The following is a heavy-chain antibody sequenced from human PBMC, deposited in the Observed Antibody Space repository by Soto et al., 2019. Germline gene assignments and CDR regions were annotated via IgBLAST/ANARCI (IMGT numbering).Heavy chain of an antibody. CDR3: ASSVYYDSSGYWPQGY. V-gene: IGHV3-21*01. CDR1: GYTLRSYS. J-gene: IGHJ4*02. CDR2: ISSSSSYI. D-gene: IGHD3-22*01. Sequence: GGNLRLSSAASGYTLRSYSMNWARQAPGKGLEWVSSISSSSSYIYYADSVKGRFTISRDNAKNSLYLQMNSLRAEDTAVYYCASSVYYDSSGYWPQGYWGQGT.